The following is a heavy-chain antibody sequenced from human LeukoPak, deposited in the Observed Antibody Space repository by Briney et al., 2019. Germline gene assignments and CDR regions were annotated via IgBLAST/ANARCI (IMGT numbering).Heavy chain of an antibody. CDR3: ARAGVWFGELLWVY. D-gene: IGHD3-10*01. Sequence: ASVKVPCKASGYTFTGYYMHWVRQAPGQGLEWMGWINPNSGGTNYAQKFQGGVTMTRDTSISTAYMELSRLRSDDTAVYYCARAGVWFGELLWVYWGQGTLVTVSS. V-gene: IGHV1-2*02. J-gene: IGHJ4*02. CDR1: GYTFTGYY. CDR2: INPNSGGT.